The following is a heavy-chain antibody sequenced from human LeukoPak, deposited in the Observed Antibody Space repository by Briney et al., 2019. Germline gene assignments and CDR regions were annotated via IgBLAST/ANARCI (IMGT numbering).Heavy chain of an antibody. CDR3: ARGFTTSSLWFDP. D-gene: IGHD6-6*01. J-gene: IGHJ5*02. V-gene: IGHV4-34*01. CDR2: INHSGST. Sequence: PSETLSLTCAVYGGSFSGYYWSWIRQPPGKGLEWIGEINHSGSTNYNPSLKSRVTISVDTSKNQFSLKLSSVTAADTGVYYCARGFTTSSLWFDPWGQGILVTVSS. CDR1: GGSFSGYY.